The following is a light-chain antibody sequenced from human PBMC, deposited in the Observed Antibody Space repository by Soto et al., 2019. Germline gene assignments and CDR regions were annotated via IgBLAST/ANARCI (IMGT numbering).Light chain of an antibody. CDR2: DAS. CDR1: QSVSGY. V-gene: IGKV3-11*01. Sequence: EIVLTQSPATLSLSPGERATLSCRAIQSVSGYLAWYQQKPGQAPRLLMYDASNRATGIPARFSGSGSGTYFTLTISSLEPEDFSVYYCQQRSNWPSTFGGGTKVEIK. J-gene: IGKJ4*01. CDR3: QQRSNWPST.